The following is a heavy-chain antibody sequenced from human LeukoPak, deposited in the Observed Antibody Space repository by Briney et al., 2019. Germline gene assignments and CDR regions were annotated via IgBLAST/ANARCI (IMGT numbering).Heavy chain of an antibody. CDR3: ARAKLGIFDY. CDR1: GDSVSSNSAA. CDR2: TYYRSKWYN. D-gene: IGHD7-27*01. Sequence: SQTLSLTCAISGDSVSSNSAAWDWIRQSPSRGLEWLGKTYYRSKWYNDYAVSVKSRMTIDPDTSKNHFSLQLNSVSPEDTAVYYCARAKLGIFDYWGQGTLVTVSS. J-gene: IGHJ4*02. V-gene: IGHV6-1*01.